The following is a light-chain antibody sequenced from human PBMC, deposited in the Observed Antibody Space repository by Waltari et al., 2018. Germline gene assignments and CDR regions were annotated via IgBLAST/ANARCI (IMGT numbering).Light chain of an antibody. CDR2: DAS. J-gene: IGKJ4*01. V-gene: IGKV3-11*01. CDR1: QSVGTY. CDR3: QQRRNWPLT. Sequence: EIVLTQSPDILSFSPVERATLSCRSSQSVGTYLAWYQQRPGQSPRLLIYDASYRATGIAARFSGSGSETDFTHSISSLQPEDFAVYYCQQRRNWPLTFGGGTRVQI.